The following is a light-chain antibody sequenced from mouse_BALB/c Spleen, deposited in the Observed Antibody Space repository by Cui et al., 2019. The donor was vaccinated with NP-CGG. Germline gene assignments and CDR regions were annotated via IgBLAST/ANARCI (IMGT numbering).Light chain of an antibody. CDR3: ALWYSNHWV. CDR1: TGAVTTSNY. V-gene: IGLV1*01. J-gene: IGLJ1*01. CDR2: GTN. Sequence: QPVVTQEASLTTSPGETVTLTCRSSTGAVTTSNYANWVQEKSDHLFTGLIGGTNNRAPGVPARFSGSLIGDKAAFTITGAQTEDEAIYFCALWYSNHWVFGGGTKLTVL.